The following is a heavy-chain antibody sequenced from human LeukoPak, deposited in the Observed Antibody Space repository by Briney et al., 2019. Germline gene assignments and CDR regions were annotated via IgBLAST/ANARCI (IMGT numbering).Heavy chain of an antibody. CDR3: AKARLSTGWAYNDY. CDR2: VVGGGGTT. V-gene: IGHV3-23*01. CDR1: GFTFSNYA. J-gene: IGHJ4*02. Sequence: QPGGSLRLSCAASGFTFSNYAMSLVRQAPGKGLEWVSAVVGGGGTTFYADSVKGRFTISRDNSKNTVYLQMNSLRGEDTAVYYCAKARLSTGWAYNDYWGQGTLVTVSS. D-gene: IGHD6-19*01.